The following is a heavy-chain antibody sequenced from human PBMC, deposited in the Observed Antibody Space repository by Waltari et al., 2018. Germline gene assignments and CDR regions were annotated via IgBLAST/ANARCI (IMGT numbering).Heavy chain of an antibody. Sequence: QVHLVQSGAEVKKPGASVKVSCNAAGYSLTALSIHWVRQVPGKGLEWMGGLDSEEGARSYADNFRGRVVLTEEASTDTSYMELNGLTFEDTAVYYCAPDVPPTMVGGFCGAFDVWGQGTLVAVSS. CDR1: GYSLTALS. J-gene: IGHJ3*01. V-gene: IGHV1-24*01. CDR3: APDVPPTMVGGFCGAFDV. CDR2: LDSEEGAR. D-gene: IGHD3-10*01.